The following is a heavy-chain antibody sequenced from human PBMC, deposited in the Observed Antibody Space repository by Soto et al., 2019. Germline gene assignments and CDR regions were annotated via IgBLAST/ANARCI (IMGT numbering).Heavy chain of an antibody. CDR3: ARVSVDVPE. J-gene: IGHJ4*02. CDR2: IDPKSGGT. V-gene: IGHV1-2*02. D-gene: IGHD5-12*01. CDR1: GPTFIAYY. Sequence: QLVQSGAEVKKPGASVRVSCKTSGPTFIAYYIHWVRQAPGQGLEWMGWIDPKSGGTTYEQKFLGRVTITRDTFINTAYMDLNRLTSDDTAVYYCARVSVDVPEWGQGTLITVSS.